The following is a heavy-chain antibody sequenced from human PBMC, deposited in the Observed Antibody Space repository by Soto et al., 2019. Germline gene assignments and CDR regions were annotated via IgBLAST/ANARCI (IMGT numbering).Heavy chain of an antibody. CDR1: GFTFSRYG. J-gene: IGHJ4*02. Sequence: QVQLVESGGGVVQPGRSLRLSCAASGFTFSRYGMHWVRQAPGKRLEWVAVISYEGSNKYYADSVKGRFTISRDNSTNTLYMQMNSLRAEDTAVYYWAKGSTAMTYFDYWGQGALVTVSS. CDR3: AKGSTAMTYFDY. CDR2: ISYEGSNK. V-gene: IGHV3-30*18. D-gene: IGHD5-18*01.